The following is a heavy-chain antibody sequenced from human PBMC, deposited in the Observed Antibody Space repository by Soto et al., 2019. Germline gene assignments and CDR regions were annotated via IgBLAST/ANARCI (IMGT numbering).Heavy chain of an antibody. D-gene: IGHD1-1*01. Sequence: GASVKVSCKASGYTFTTYYMHWVRQAPGQGLEWMGIINPSGGSTNYAQKFQGRVTMTRDTSTSTVYMELSSLRSEDTAVYYCARPNQRNWNDNAFDIWGQGTMVIVSS. J-gene: IGHJ3*02. CDR3: ARPNQRNWNDNAFDI. CDR2: INPSGGST. V-gene: IGHV1-46*01. CDR1: GYTFTTYY.